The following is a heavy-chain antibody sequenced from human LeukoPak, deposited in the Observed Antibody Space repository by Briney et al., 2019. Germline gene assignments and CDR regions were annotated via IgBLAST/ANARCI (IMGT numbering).Heavy chain of an antibody. V-gene: IGHV3-23*01. Sequence: SGGSLRLSCAASGFTFSSYAMTWVRQAPGKGLEWVSAIGGSGGSTYYADSVRGRFTISRDNSKNTLYLQMNSLRAEDTAVYYCAKDQHSGSYLYAFDIWGQRTIHTVSS. CDR3: AKDQHSGSYLYAFDI. CDR2: IGGSGGST. CDR1: GFTFSSYA. J-gene: IGHJ3*02. D-gene: IGHD1-26*01.